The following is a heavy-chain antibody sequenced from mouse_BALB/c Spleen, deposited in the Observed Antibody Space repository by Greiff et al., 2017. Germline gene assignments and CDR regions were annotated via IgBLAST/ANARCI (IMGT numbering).Heavy chain of an antibody. Sequence: EVKVVESGGDLVKPGGSLKLSCAASGFTFSSYGMSWVRQTPDKRLEWVATISSGGSYTYYPDSVKGRFTISRDNAKNTLYLQMSSLKSEDTAMYYCARLYRYDVGFAYWGQGTLVTVSA. J-gene: IGHJ3*01. V-gene: IGHV5-6*01. D-gene: IGHD2-14*01. CDR2: ISSGGSYT. CDR1: GFTFSSYG. CDR3: ARLYRYDVGFAY.